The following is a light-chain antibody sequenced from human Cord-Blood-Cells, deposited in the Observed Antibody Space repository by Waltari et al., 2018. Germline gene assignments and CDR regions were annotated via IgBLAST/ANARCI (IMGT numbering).Light chain of an antibody. Sequence: EIVLTQSPGTLSLSPGERATLACRASQSVSSSYLAWYQQKPGQAPRRLIYGASSRATGIPDRFSGSGSGTDFTRTISSLVPEDFAVYYCQQYGSSPWTFGQGTTVEI. CDR2: GAS. CDR3: QQYGSSPWT. V-gene: IGKV3-20*01. CDR1: QSVSSSY. J-gene: IGKJ1*01.